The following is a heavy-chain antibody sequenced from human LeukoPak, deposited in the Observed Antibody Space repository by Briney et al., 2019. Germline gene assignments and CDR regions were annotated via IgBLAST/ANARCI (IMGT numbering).Heavy chain of an antibody. CDR3: ARDLDWTRGAFDI. CDR2: IYYSGST. D-gene: IGHD3-3*01. J-gene: IGHJ3*02. Sequence: SETLSLTCTVSGGSILSSSYYWGWIRQPPGKGLEWIGSIYYSGSTYYNPSPKSRVTISVDTSKNQFSLKLSSVTAADTAVYYCARDLDWTRGAFDIWGQGTMVTVSS. CDR1: GGSILSSSYY. V-gene: IGHV4-39*07.